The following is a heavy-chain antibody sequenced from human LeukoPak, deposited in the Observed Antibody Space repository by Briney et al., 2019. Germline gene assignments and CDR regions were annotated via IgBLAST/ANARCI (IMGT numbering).Heavy chain of an antibody. CDR3: ATGGSSWPFDY. V-gene: IGHV1-18*01. J-gene: IGHJ4*02. Sequence: GASVKVSCKASGYTFTTYGISWVRQAPGQGLEWLGWISAYNGNTNYAQNLQGRVTVTTDTSTSTAYMELRSLRSDDTAVYYCATGGSSWPFDYWGQRTLVTVSS. D-gene: IGHD6-13*01. CDR2: ISAYNGNT. CDR1: GYTFTTYG.